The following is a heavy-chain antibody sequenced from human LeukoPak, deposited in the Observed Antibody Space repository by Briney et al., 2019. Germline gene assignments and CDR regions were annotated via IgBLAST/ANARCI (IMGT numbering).Heavy chain of an antibody. CDR1: GYTFTSYD. V-gene: IGHV1-8*01. D-gene: IGHD2-15*01. J-gene: IGHJ6*02. Sequence: ASVKVSCEASGYTFTSYDINWVRQATGQGLEWMGWMNPNSGNTGYAQKFQGRVTMTRNTSISTAYMELSSLRSEDTAVYYCARGDCSGGSCFYYYYYYGMDVWGQGTTVTVSS. CDR2: MNPNSGNT. CDR3: ARGDCSGGSCFYYYYYYGMDV.